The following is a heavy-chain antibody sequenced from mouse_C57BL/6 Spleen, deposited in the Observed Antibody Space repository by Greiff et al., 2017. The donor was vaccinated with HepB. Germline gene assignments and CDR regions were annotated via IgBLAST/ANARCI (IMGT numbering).Heavy chain of an antibody. D-gene: IGHD1-3*01. J-gene: IGHJ2*01. CDR3: ARQDTKYYIDD. Sequence: EVKLVESGGDLVKPGGSLKLSCAASGFTFSSYGMSWVRQTPDKRLEWVATISSGGSYTYYPDSVKGRFTISRDNAKNTLYLQMSSLKSEDTAMYDCARQDTKYYIDDWGQGTTLTVAS. CDR1: GFTFSSYG. CDR2: ISSGGSYT. V-gene: IGHV5-6*01.